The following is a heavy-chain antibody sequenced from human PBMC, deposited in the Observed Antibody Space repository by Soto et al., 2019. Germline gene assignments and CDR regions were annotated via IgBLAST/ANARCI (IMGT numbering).Heavy chain of an antibody. V-gene: IGHV3-30-3*01. D-gene: IGHD3-3*01. CDR3: AREESGYDFWSGYYTGDYYYYGMDV. J-gene: IGHJ6*02. CDR2: ISYDGSNK. CDR1: GFTFSSYA. Sequence: LRLSCAASGFTFSSYAMHWVRQAPGKGLEWVAVISYDGSNKYYADSVKGRFTISRDNSKNTLYLQMNSLRAEDTAVYYCAREESGYDFWSGYYTGDYYYYGMDVWGQGTTVTVSS.